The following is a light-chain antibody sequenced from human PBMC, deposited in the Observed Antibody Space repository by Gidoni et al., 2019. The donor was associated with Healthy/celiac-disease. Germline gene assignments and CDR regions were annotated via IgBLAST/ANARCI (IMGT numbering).Light chain of an antibody. Sequence: DLQMTQSPPSLSASVGDRVTITCRARQGISNNLGWFQQKPGKAPKSLIYVASRLQSGVPSKCGGSGSGKDCTLTITSLQPEDSATYYCQQYNKYPITFGQGTRLEIK. CDR1: QGISNN. CDR2: VAS. V-gene: IGKV1-16*02. J-gene: IGKJ5*01. CDR3: QQYNKYPIT.